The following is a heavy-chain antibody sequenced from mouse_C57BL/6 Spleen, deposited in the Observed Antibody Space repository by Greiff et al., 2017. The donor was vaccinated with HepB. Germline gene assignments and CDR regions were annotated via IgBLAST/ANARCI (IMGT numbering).Heavy chain of an antibody. CDR1: GFTFSDYG. V-gene: IGHV5-17*01. Sequence: EVMLVESGGGLVKPGGSLKLSCAASGFTFSDYGMHWVRQAPEKGLEWVAYISSGSSTIYYADTVKGRFTISRDNAKNTLFLQMTSLRSEDTAMYYCARPKGYTVDWYFDVWGTGTTVTVSS. J-gene: IGHJ1*03. CDR2: ISSGSSTI. D-gene: IGHD1-1*01. CDR3: ARPKGYTVDWYFDV.